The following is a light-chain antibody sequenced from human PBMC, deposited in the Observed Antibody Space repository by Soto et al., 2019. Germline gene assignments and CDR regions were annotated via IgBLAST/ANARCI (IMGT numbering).Light chain of an antibody. CDR2: DVS. V-gene: IGLV2-14*01. CDR3: SSYTSSYYV. J-gene: IGLJ1*01. Sequence: QSVLTQPASVSGSPGQSITISCTGTSSDVGGYNYVSWYQQHPGKAPKLMIYDVSNRPSGVSNRFSGSKSGNTAPLTISGLQAEDEADYYCSSYTSSYYVFGTGTKVTVL. CDR1: SSDVGGYNY.